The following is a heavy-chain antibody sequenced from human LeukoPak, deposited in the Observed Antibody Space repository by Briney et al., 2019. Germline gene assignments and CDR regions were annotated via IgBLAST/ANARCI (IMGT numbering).Heavy chain of an antibody. CDR2: IYTSGST. CDR3: ASLSAKLLLWDDAFDS. Sequence: PGGSLRLSCAASGFTVNNYEMHWVRQAPGKGLQWIGYIYTSGSTNYNPSLKSRVTISVDRSKNQFSLKLSSVTAADTAVYYCASLSAKLLLWDDAFDSWGQGTMVTVSS. D-gene: IGHD3-10*01. J-gene: IGHJ3*02. CDR1: GFTVNNYE. V-gene: IGHV4-4*09.